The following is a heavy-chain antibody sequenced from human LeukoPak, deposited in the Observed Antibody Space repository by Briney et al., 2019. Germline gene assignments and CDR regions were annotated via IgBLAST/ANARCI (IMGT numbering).Heavy chain of an antibody. CDR2: IYDSGST. D-gene: IGHD3-10*01. V-gene: IGHV4-39*07. Sequence: GGSXXXSYYXXGWIRQPPGKGLEWIGSIYDSGSTYYNPSLKSRITISIDTSKNQFSLKLSSVTAADTAVYYCAKVSSGSDYFHYYFDFWGQGTLVTVSS. CDR3: AKVSSGSDYFHYYFDF. CDR1: GGSXXXSYYX. J-gene: IGHJ4*02.